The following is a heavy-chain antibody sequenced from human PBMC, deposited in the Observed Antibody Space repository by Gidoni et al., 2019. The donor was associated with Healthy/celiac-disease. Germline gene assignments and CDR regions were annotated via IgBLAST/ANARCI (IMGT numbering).Heavy chain of an antibody. CDR1: GFTFGDYA. CDR3: TRGSTGYSSSWYVF. V-gene: IGHV3-49*04. D-gene: IGHD6-13*01. CDR2: IRSKAYGGTT. J-gene: IGHJ4*02. Sequence: EVQLVASGGGLVQPGRSLRLSCTASGFTFGDYAMSWVRQAPGKGLDGVGFIRSKAYGGTTEYAASVKGRFTISRDDSKSIAYLQMNSLKTEDTAVYYCTRGSTGYSSSWYVFWGQGTLVTVSS.